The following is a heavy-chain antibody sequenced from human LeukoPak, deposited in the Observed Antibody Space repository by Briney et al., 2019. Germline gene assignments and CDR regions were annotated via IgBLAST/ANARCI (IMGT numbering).Heavy chain of an antibody. V-gene: IGHV1-18*01. CDR1: GYTFTNYG. CDR3: ARARLGTNGVLRPVDFDY. Sequence: ASVKVSCKASGYTFTNYGFSWVRQAPGQGLEWMGWISAYNGYTDYAQKFQFRVTMTTDTSTSTAYMELSSLRSEDTAVYYCARARLGTNGVLRPVDFDYWGQGTLVTVSS. CDR2: ISAYNGYT. J-gene: IGHJ4*02. D-gene: IGHD2-8*01.